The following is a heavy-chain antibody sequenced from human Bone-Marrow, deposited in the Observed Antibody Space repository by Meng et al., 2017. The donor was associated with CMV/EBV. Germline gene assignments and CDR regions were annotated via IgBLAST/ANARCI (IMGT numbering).Heavy chain of an antibody. V-gene: IGHV3-21*01. CDR2: IRSSTTYI. D-gene: IGHD6-13*01. CDR3: AKCSPGYSSSCPSDY. J-gene: IGHJ4*02. Sequence: GGSLRLSCAASGFTFSSYGMNWVRQAPGRGLEWVSSIRSSTTYIYYADSVKGRFTISRDNAKNSLYLQMNSLRAEDTAVYYCAKCSPGYSSSCPSDYWGQGTLVTVSS. CDR1: GFTFSSYG.